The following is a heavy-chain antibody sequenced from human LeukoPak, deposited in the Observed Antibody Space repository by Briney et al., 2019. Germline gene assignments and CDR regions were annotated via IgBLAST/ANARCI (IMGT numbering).Heavy chain of an antibody. CDR1: GDSISYYY. V-gene: IGHV4-59*01. J-gene: IGHJ4*02. CDR3: ARERSGLGYFGY. CDR2: VYSSGGT. D-gene: IGHD3-10*01. Sequence: SETLSLTCSVSGDSISYYYWTWIRQPPGKGLEWIGYVYSSGGTNYNPSLKSRVTMSIDTSKNQFSLELRSVTAADTAVYFCARERSGLGYFGYWGQGALVTVSS.